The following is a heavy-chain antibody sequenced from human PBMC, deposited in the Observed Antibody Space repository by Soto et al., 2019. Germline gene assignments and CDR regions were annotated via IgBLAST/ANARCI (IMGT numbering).Heavy chain of an antibody. CDR3: ASYCSSTSCSYYYYYYGMDG. V-gene: IGHV1-69*13. CDR1: GGTFSSYA. Sequence: SVKVSCKASGGTFSSYAISWVRQAPGQGLEWMGGIIPIFGTANYAQKFQGRVTITADESTSTAYMELSSLRSEDTAVYYCASYCSSTSCSYYYYYYGMDGWGQGTTVTVSS. CDR2: IIPIFGTA. J-gene: IGHJ6*02. D-gene: IGHD2-2*01.